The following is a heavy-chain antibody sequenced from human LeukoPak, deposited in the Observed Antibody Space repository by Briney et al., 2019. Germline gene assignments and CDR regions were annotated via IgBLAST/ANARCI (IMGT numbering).Heavy chain of an antibody. J-gene: IGHJ6*02. CDR3: ARVGGRGVAAATSNYYYGMDV. D-gene: IGHD6-13*01. Sequence: GRSLRLSCAGSGFTFTTYAMHWVRQAPGKGLEWVAVIRYDGSNRYYADSVKGRFTISRDNSKNTLYLQMNSLRAEDTTVYYCARVGGRGVAAATSNYYYGMDVWGQGTTVTVSS. CDR2: IRYDGSNR. V-gene: IGHV3-33*08. CDR1: GFTFTTYA.